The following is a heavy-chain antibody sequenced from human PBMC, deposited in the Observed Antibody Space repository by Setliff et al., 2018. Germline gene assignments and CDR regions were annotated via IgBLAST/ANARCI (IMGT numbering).Heavy chain of an antibody. CDR2: ISGDGITI. D-gene: IGHD1-7*01. J-gene: IGHJ4*02. CDR3: AKPQLELRWGFES. Sequence: GGSLRLSCAASGFSFSYYYMSWVRQAPGKGLEWLSKISGDGITIYYADSVRGRFTISRDNAKDSLYLQMNSLRAEDTAVYYCAKPQLELRWGFESWGQGTLVTVSS. CDR1: GFSFSYYY. V-gene: IGHV3-11*01.